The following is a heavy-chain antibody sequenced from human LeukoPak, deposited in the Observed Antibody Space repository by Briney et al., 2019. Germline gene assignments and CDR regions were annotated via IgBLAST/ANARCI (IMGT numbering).Heavy chain of an antibody. J-gene: IGHJ4*02. V-gene: IGHV3-23*01. D-gene: IGHD3-3*01. CDR2: ICGSGGST. CDR3: AKKGIFGVVIIPVYYFDC. CDR1: GFTFSSYA. Sequence: GGSLRLSCAASGFTFSSYAMSCVRQAPGKGLEWVSAICGSGGSTYCAYSVKGRFTLSRDNSKNTLYLQINRVGAEDTAVYYCAKKGIFGVVIIPVYYFDCWGQGGLVTVSS.